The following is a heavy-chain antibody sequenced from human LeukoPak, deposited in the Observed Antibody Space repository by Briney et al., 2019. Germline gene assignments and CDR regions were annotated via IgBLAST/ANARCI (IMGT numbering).Heavy chain of an antibody. J-gene: IGHJ6*02. CDR1: GGSLSSYY. CDR2: IFYSGST. CDR3: AGVGGGAYYYGMDV. D-gene: IGHD3-16*01. Sequence: SETLSLTCTVSGGSLSSYYWSWLRQPPGKGLEWIGNIFYSGSTNYNPSLKSRVTISVDTAKKQFSLKLSSVTAADTAGYYCAGVGGGAYYYGMDVWGQGTTVSVFS. V-gene: IGHV4-59*08.